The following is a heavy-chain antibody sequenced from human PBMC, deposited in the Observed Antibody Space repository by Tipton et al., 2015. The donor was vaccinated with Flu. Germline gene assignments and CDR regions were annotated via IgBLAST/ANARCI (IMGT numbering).Heavy chain of an antibody. D-gene: IGHD1-26*01. J-gene: IGHJ4*02. CDR3: AKDMYSGSAYYFDY. CDR2: ISWNSRSI. Sequence: SLRLSCSVSGFTFDDYAMHWVRQAPGKGLEWVAGISWNSRSIGYADSVKGRFTISRDNAKNLLYLQMNSLRAEDTALYYCAKDMYSGSAYYFDYWGQGTLVTVSS. V-gene: IGHV3-9*01. CDR1: GFTFDDYA.